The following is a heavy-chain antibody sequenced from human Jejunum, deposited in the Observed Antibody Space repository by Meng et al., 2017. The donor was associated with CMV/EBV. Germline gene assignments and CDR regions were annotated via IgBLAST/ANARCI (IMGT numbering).Heavy chain of an antibody. V-gene: IGHV4-4*07. D-gene: IGHD3-22*01. J-gene: IGHJ4*02. CDR2: ISSSGNT. CDR3: ARGESRGYYYFDY. Sequence: VPLKESGPGLVRPSETLSLTCSVSGDSINNHFWSWIRQPAGKKLEWIGRISSSGNTNYTPSFKSRVIMSLDTSNNQFFLKLTSVTAADTALYYCARGESRGYYYFDYWGQGILVTVSS. CDR1: GDSINNHF.